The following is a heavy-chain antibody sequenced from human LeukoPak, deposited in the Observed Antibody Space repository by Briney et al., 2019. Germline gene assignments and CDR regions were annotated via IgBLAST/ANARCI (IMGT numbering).Heavy chain of an antibody. Sequence: SETLSLTCTVSGGSISSYYWTWIRQPPGKGLEWIGYIYYSGTTNDNPSLESRVTISVDTSKNQFSLKLSSVTAADTAVYYCASGTTVTNFAYWGQGTLVTVSS. V-gene: IGHV4-59*01. D-gene: IGHD4-17*01. CDR2: IYYSGTT. J-gene: IGHJ4*02. CDR3: ASGTTVTNFAY. CDR1: GGSISSYY.